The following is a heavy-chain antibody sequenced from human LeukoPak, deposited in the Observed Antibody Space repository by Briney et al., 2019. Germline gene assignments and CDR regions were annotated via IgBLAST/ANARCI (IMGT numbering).Heavy chain of an antibody. V-gene: IGHV3-23*01. CDR2: ISGSGGSR. D-gene: IGHD3-10*01. Sequence: SGGSLRLSCAASGFTFSSYAMSWVRQAPGKGVEWVSAISGSGGSRYYADSVKGRFTISRDNSKTTLYLQMNSLSAEDTAVYYCPKDGVPNYYGSGSYLDYWGQGTLVTVSS. CDR1: GFTFSSYA. CDR3: PKDGVPNYYGSGSYLDY. J-gene: IGHJ4*02.